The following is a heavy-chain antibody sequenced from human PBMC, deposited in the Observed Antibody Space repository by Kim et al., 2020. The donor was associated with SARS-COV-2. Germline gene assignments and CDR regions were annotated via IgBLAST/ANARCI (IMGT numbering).Heavy chain of an antibody. V-gene: IGHV3-30*01. J-gene: IGHJ4*02. D-gene: IGHD2-2*01. Sequence: RFTISRDNSKNTLYLQMNSLRAEDTAVYYCARDFDIVVVPAAMNTPFFDYWGQGTLVTVSS. CDR3: ARDFDIVVVPAAMNTPFFDY.